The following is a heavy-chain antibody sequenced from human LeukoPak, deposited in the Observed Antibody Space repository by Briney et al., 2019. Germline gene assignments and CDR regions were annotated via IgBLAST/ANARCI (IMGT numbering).Heavy chain of an antibody. J-gene: IGHJ4*02. Sequence: GGSLRLSCAASGFTFSSYSMHWVRQAPGKGLEWVSSISSSSSYIYYADSVKGRFTISRDNAKNSLYLQMNSLRAEDTAVYYCASFSLKGYDYWGQGTLVTVSS. CDR2: ISSSSSYI. CDR3: ASFSLKGYDY. D-gene: IGHD6-13*01. V-gene: IGHV3-21*01. CDR1: GFTFSSYS.